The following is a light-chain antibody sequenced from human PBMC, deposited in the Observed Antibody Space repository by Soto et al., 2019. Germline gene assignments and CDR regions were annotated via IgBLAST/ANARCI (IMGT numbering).Light chain of an antibody. V-gene: IGKV1-5*03. CDR3: QQYGAYSPWT. J-gene: IGKJ1*01. CDR2: KAS. Sequence: DIQVTQSPSTLSASVGDRVTITCRASQSISTWLAWFQQKPGKAPKVLISKASTLESGVPSRFSGDGSGTEFTLTISSLQTEDLAAYYCQQYGAYSPWTFGQGTKVEIK. CDR1: QSISTW.